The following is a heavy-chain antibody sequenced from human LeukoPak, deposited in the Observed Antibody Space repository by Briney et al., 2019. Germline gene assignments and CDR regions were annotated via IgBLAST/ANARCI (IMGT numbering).Heavy chain of an antibody. D-gene: IGHD3-10*01. Sequence: SETLSLTCAIYGGSFSGYYWTWIRQPPGKGLEWIGEINHVGSTKYNPSLKSRATMSVDPSKNQFSLKLSAVTAADTAFYYCARGRNNQITMIRGPNHYFGLDFWGQGTTVIVSS. CDR2: INHVGST. CDR1: GGSFSGYY. CDR3: ARGRNNQITMIRGPNHYFGLDF. J-gene: IGHJ6*02. V-gene: IGHV4-34*01.